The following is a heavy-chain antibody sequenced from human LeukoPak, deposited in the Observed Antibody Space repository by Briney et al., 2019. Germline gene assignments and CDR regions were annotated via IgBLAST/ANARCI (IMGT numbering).Heavy chain of an antibody. CDR2: IYYSGST. J-gene: IGHJ4*02. Sequence: PSETLSLTCTVSGGSISSSSYYWGWVRQPPGKGLEWIGSIYYSGSTYYNPSLKSRVTISVDTSKNQFSLKLSSVTAADTAVYYCARDYLGGSYYRKFDYWGQGTLVTVSS. D-gene: IGHD1-26*01. V-gene: IGHV4-39*07. CDR1: GGSISSSSYY. CDR3: ARDYLGGSYYRKFDY.